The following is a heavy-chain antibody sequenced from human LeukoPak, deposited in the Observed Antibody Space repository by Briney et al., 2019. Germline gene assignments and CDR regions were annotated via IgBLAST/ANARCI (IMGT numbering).Heavy chain of an antibody. Sequence: ASVKVSCKASGYIFTSYYIHWVRQAPGQGLEWMGGIIPIFGTANYAQKFQGRVTITADKSTSTAYMELSSLRSEDTAVYYCARDKTEYDILTGYYIRLYAFDIWGQGTMVTVSS. CDR3: ARDKTEYDILTGYYIRLYAFDI. CDR2: IIPIFGTA. D-gene: IGHD3-9*01. V-gene: IGHV1-69*06. CDR1: GYIFTSYY. J-gene: IGHJ3*02.